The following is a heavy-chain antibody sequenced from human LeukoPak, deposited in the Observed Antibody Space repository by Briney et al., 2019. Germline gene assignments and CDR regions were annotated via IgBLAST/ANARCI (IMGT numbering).Heavy chain of an antibody. CDR1: GFTFSNSW. CDR3: ARDIAPWRGGATN. V-gene: IGHV3-66*02. D-gene: IGHD1-26*01. CDR2: IYSGGST. Sequence: PGGSLRLSCVASGFTFSNSWMSWVRQAPGKGLEWVSVIYSGGSTYYADSVKGRFTISRDNSKNTLYLQTNSLRAEDTAVYYCARDIAPWRGGATNWGQGTLVTVSS. J-gene: IGHJ4*02.